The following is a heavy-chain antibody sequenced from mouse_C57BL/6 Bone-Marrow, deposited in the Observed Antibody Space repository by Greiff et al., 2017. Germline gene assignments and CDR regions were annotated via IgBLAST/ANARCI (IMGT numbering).Heavy chain of an antibody. D-gene: IGHD2-1*01. CDR1: GFTFSDAW. CDR2: IRNKANNHAT. J-gene: IGHJ4*01. CDR3: TRRGIYYGNHGSYYYAMDY. V-gene: IGHV6-6*01. Sequence: EVQLQESGGGLVQPGGSMKLSCAASGFTFSDAWMDWVRQSPEKGLEWVAEIRNKANNHATYYAESVKGRFTISRDDYKSSVYLQMNSLRAENTRIYYCTRRGIYYGNHGSYYYAMDYWGQGTSVTVSS.